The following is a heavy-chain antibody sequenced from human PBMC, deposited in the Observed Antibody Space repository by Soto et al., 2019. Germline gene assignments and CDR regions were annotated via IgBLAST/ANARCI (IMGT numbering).Heavy chain of an antibody. CDR1: GGSIRSYY. CDR2: IYYSGST. V-gene: IGHV4-59*12. Sequence: PSXTLSVTCTFSGGSIRSYYWTWIRQPPGKGLEWIGYIYYSGSTSYNPSLKSRVTISVDTSKNQFSLQMSSLGAEDTAVYYCARDFKDLGWGQGTLVTVSS. J-gene: IGHJ4*02. CDR3: ARDFKDLG.